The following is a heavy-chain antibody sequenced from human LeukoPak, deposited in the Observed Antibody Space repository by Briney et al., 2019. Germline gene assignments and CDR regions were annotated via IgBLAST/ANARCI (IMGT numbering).Heavy chain of an antibody. V-gene: IGHV4-4*07. J-gene: IGHJ5*02. CDR1: GGSTSSYY. D-gene: IGHD3-3*01. CDR2: IYTSGST. CDR3: ARDRPDLRFLENWFDP. Sequence: PSETLSLTCTVSGGSTSSYYWSWIRQPAGKGLEWIGRIYTSGSTNYNPSLKSRVTMSVDTSKNQFSLKLSSVTAADTAVYYCARDRPDLRFLENWFDPWGQGTLVTVSS.